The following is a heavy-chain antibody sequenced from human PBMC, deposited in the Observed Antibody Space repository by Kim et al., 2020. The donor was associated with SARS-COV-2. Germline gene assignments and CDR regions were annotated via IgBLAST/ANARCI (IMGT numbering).Heavy chain of an antibody. J-gene: IGHJ6*02. V-gene: IGHV1-69*01. Sequence: EFQGRVTSTADESTSTAYMELSSLRSEDTAVYYCARTGYSYPYYYYGMDVWGQGTTVTVSS. D-gene: IGHD5-18*01. CDR3: ARTGYSYPYYYYGMDV.